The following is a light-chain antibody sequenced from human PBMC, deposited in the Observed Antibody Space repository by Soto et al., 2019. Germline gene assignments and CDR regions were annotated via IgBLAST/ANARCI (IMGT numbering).Light chain of an antibody. CDR1: QSVSSSY. J-gene: IGKJ1*01. CDR3: QQYGRSPPWT. V-gene: IGKV3-20*01. CDR2: GAS. Sequence: EIVLTQSPGTLSLSPGERATLSCRASQSVSSSYLAWYQQKTGQAPRLLIYGASSRATAIPDRFSGSGSGTGSPLTISRLEPEDLAVYYCQQYGRSPPWTFGQGTEVEIK.